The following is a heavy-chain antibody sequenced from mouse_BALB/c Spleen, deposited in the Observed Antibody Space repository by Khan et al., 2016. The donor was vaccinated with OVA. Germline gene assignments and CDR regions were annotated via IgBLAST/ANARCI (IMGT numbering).Heavy chain of an antibody. D-gene: IGHD1-2*01. J-gene: IGHJ3*01. CDR3: ARGGGTAPFAY. Sequence: EVELVESGGGLVQPGGSRKLSCAASGFTFSDYGMAWVRQAPGKGPEWVAFISDLAYTFYYADTVTGRFTLSRENAKNTLYLEMSSLGSGDTVMYYCARGGGTAPFAYWGQGTLVTVSA. V-gene: IGHV5-15*02. CDR2: ISDLAYTF. CDR1: GFTFSDYG.